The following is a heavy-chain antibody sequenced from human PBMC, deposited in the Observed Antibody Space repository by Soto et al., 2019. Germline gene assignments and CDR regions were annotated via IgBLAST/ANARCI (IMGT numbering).Heavy chain of an antibody. V-gene: IGHV4-61*08. Sequence: SETLSLTCAVSGGSISSGGYYWTWVRQPPGKGLEWIGYIHYTGSTNYHPSLKSRVTISVDTSKNQFSLKLTSVTAADTAIYYCARKYSGFDYWGQGTLVTVSS. J-gene: IGHJ4*02. CDR1: GGSISSGGYY. CDR2: IHYTGST. D-gene: IGHD2-21*01. CDR3: ARKYSGFDY.